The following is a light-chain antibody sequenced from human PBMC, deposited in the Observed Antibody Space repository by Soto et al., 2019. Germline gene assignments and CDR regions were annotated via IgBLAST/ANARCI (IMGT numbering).Light chain of an antibody. CDR1: QNVNKW. CDR2: DAS. CDR3: QQYNSYSPWT. J-gene: IGKJ1*01. V-gene: IGKV1-5*01. Sequence: DIQMTQSPSTLSASVGDRVTITCRASQNVNKWLAWFQQKPGKVPKLLIFDASTLKTGVPSRFGGGGSGTEFTLTISGLQPDDIATYYCQQYNSYSPWTFGPGTKVEI.